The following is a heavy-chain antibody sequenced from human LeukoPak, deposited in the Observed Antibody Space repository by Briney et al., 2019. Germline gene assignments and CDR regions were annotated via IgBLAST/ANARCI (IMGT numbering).Heavy chain of an antibody. Sequence: GGSLRLACAASGFTFSSYAMTWVRQAPGKGLEWVSAFSATDGSAQYAESVEGRFTISRDNSKNTLFLQMNSLRAEDTAVYYCARAKIAAAGTGAFDVWGQGTLATVSS. J-gene: IGHJ3*01. D-gene: IGHD6-13*01. V-gene: IGHV3-23*01. CDR1: GFTFSSYA. CDR3: ARAKIAAAGTGAFDV. CDR2: FSATDGSA.